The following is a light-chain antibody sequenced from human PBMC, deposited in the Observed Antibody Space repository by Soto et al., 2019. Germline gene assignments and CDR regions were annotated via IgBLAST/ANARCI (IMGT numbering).Light chain of an antibody. CDR2: DVS. CDR3: SSYTGSSAKVL. CDR1: SSDVGAYNY. J-gene: IGLJ2*01. V-gene: IGLV2-14*01. Sequence: QSALTQPASVSGSPGQSITISCTGTSSDVGAYNYVSWYQQHPGTAPKLIIFDVSNRPSGVSNRFSGSKSGNTASLTISGLQAEDEAVYYCSSYTGSSAKVLFGGGTKLTVL.